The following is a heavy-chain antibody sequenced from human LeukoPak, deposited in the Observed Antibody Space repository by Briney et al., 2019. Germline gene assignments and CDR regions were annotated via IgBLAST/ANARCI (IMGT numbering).Heavy chain of an antibody. CDR2: IYPGDSDT. CDR3: AGLYYSDSSTYYRALDI. J-gene: IGHJ3*02. CDR1: GYSFTSYW. V-gene: IGHV5-51*01. Sequence: GESLKISCKGSGYSFTSYWIGWVRQMPGKGLEWMGIIYPGDSDTRYSPSFQGHVTISADKSISTAYLQWSSLMASDTAMYYCAGLYYSDSSTYYRALDIWGQGTMVTVSS. D-gene: IGHD3-22*01.